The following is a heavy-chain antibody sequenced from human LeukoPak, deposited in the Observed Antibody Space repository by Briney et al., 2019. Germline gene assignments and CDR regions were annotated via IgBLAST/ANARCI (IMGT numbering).Heavy chain of an antibody. V-gene: IGHV3-11*01. CDR1: GFTFSDYY. Sequence: GGSLRLSCAASGFTFSDYYMSWIRQAPGKGLEWVSYISSSGSTIYYADSVKGRFTISRDNAKNSLYLQMNSLRAEDTAVYYCASTTLSSGGSLLIAFDIWGQGTMVTVSS. CDR2: ISSSGSTI. J-gene: IGHJ3*02. D-gene: IGHD2-15*01. CDR3: ASTTLSSGGSLLIAFDI.